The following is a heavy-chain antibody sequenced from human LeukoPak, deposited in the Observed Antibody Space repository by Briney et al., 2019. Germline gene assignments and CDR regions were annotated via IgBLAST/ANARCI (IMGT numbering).Heavy chain of an antibody. D-gene: IGHD3-10*01. CDR1: GFTLSSYE. J-gene: IGHJ6*04. CDR3: ARAMVRGVIIHYYYYGMDV. V-gene: IGHV3-48*03. Sequence: GGSLRLSCAASGFTLSSYEMNWVRQAPGKGLEWVSYISSSGSTIYYADSVKGRFTISRDNAKNSLYLQMNSLRAEDTAVYYCARAMVRGVIIHYYYYGMDVWGKGTTVTVSS. CDR2: ISSSGSTI.